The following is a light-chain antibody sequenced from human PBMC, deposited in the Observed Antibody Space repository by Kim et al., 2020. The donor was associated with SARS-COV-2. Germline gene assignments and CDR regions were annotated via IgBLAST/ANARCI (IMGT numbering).Light chain of an antibody. J-gene: IGLJ3*02. V-gene: IGLV10-54*04. CDR3: LSWDSSLSVWV. CDR2: RNT. Sequence: TTTLTCPGSSTKVGNIEAVWLKQHQGHPPKLLSYRNTNRPSGISDRFSTSRSGNTASLTITGLQPDDEADFYCLSWDSSLSVWVFGGGTQLTVL. CDR1: STKVGNIE.